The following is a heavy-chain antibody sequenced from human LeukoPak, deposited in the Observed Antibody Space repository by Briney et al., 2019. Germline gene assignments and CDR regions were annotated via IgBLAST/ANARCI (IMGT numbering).Heavy chain of an antibody. J-gene: IGHJ4*02. V-gene: IGHV3-21*06. Sequence: RGSLRLSCEVSGFNFNDYSMHWVRQAPGKGLEWVASITSTSCTIFYADSVQGRFIISRDNAKNTVSLEMNSLRGEDAALYYCARDFPDNSLFDLWGRGTLGSVSS. CDR2: ITSTSCTI. CDR3: ARDFPDNSLFDL. D-gene: IGHD5-24*01. CDR1: GFNFNDYS.